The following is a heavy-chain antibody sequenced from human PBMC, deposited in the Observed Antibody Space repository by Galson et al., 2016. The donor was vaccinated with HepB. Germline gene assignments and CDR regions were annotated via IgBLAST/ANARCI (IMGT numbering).Heavy chain of an antibody. J-gene: IGHJ4*02. CDR1: GFTFSTSW. D-gene: IGHD1-26*01. CDR2: IKPDGSEQ. V-gene: IGHV3-7*01. Sequence: SLRLSCAASGFTFSTSWMTWVRQAPGEGLEWVANIKPDGSEQYYVDSVKGRFTISRDDAKNSLYLQMNSLRDEDTAVYYCARDLHSGAYTFDYWGQGTLVTVSS. CDR3: ARDLHSGAYTFDY.